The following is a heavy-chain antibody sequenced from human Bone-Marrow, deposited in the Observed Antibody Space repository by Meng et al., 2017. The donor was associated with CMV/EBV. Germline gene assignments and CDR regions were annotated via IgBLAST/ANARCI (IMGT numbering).Heavy chain of an antibody. CDR1: GFTFDDYG. V-gene: IGHV3-20*04. CDR2: INWNGGST. Sequence: GESLKISCAASGFTFDDYGMSWVRQAPGKGLEWVSGINWNGGSTGYADSVKGRFTISRDNAKNSLYLQMNSLRAEDTALYYCARDRIVRRGGSYFGWFDPWGQGTRVTVSS. J-gene: IGHJ5*02. D-gene: IGHD1-26*01. CDR3: ARDRIVRRGGSYFGWFDP.